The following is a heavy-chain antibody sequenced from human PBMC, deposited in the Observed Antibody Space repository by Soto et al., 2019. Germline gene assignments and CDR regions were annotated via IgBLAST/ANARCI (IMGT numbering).Heavy chain of an antibody. CDR1: GDSISSGYY. J-gene: IGHJ5*02. CDR2: IYHSGTT. D-gene: IGHD6-13*01. CDR3: ARGLYSSSWYNWFDP. V-gene: IGHV4-38-2*01. Sequence: SEILSLACAVSGDSISSGYYWAWIRQPPRKGLEWVASIYHSGTTYYNPSLTSRVTISVDTSKNQFSLKLSSVTAADTAVYYCARGLYSSSWYNWFDPWGQGTLVTVSS.